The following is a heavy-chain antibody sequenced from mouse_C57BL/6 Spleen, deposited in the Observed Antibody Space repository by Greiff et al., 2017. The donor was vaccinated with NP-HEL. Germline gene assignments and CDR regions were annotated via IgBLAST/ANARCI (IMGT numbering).Heavy chain of an antibody. CDR1: GYTFTDYE. V-gene: IGHV1-15*01. CDR2: IDPETGGT. J-gene: IGHJ1*03. D-gene: IGHD1-1*01. CDR3: TRSGYYYGSLWYFDV. Sequence: QVQLQQSGAELVRPGASVTLSCKASGYTFTDYEMHWVKQTPVHGLEWIGAIDPETGGTAYNQKFKGKAILTADKSSSTAYMELRSLTSEDSAVYYCTRSGYYYGSLWYFDVWGTGTTVTVSS.